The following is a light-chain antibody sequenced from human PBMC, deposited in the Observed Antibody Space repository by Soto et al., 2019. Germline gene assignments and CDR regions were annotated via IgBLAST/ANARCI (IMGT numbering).Light chain of an antibody. J-gene: IGLJ2*01. V-gene: IGLV2-23*01. Sequence: QSVLTQPASVSGSPGQSITISCTGTSSDVGRYNPVSWYQQHPGKAPKLMIYEGSKRPSGVSNRFSGSKSGNTASLTISGLQAEDEADYYCCSYAGSSTVLFGGGTQLTVL. CDR1: SSDVGRYNP. CDR3: CSYAGSSTVL. CDR2: EGS.